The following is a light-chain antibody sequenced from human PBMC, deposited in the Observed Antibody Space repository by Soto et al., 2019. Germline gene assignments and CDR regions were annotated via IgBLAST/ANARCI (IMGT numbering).Light chain of an antibody. Sequence: ILMTQSPSTLSVSLGDTVTLTCRASQSISKCVAWFQQKSGRAPTLLIYGTATMTSGIPSRFSGTGSGTDFSLTISSLQPEDFATYYCQQYNIGYTFGQGTRLDIK. V-gene: IGKV1-5*01. CDR1: QSISKC. CDR2: GTA. CDR3: QQYNIGYT. J-gene: IGKJ2*01.